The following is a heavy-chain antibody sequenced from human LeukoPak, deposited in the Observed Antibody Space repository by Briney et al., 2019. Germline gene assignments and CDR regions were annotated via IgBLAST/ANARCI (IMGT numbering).Heavy chain of an antibody. CDR3: ATVFKGSALQAD. CDR1: GFTITNHW. V-gene: IGHV3-74*03. J-gene: IGHJ4*02. D-gene: IGHD1-26*01. Sequence: GGSLRLSCEVSGFTITNHWMYWVRQAPGRGLEWVSRIKSDERSTAYADSVKGRFTISRDNAKNTLYLQMNSLRAEDTAVYYCATVFKGSALQADWGKGTLVTLSS. CDR2: IKSDERST.